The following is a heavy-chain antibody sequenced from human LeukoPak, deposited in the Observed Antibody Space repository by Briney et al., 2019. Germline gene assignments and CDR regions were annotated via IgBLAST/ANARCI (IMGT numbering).Heavy chain of an antibody. CDR3: ARDLENYYDRYFDL. V-gene: IGHV4-34*01. Sequence: SETLSLTCAVYGGSFSGYYWSWIRQPPGKGLEWIGEINHSGSTNYNPSLKSRVTMSVDTSKNQFSLKLSSVTAADTAVYYCARDLENYYDRYFDLWGRGTLVTVSS. D-gene: IGHD3-22*01. CDR2: INHSGST. CDR1: GGSFSGYY. J-gene: IGHJ2*01.